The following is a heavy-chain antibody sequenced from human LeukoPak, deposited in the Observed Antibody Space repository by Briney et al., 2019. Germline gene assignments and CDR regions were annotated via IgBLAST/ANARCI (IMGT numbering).Heavy chain of an antibody. CDR1: GLTFSTYA. CDR3: AREEVTPYYYYMDV. V-gene: IGHV3-66*01. D-gene: IGHD2-21*02. Sequence: GGSLRLSCAASGLTFSTYAMHWVRQAPGKGLEWVSVIYSGGSTYYADSVKGRFTISRDNSKNTLYLQMNSLRAEDTAVYYCAREEVTPYYYYMDVWGKGTTVTISS. CDR2: IYSGGST. J-gene: IGHJ6*03.